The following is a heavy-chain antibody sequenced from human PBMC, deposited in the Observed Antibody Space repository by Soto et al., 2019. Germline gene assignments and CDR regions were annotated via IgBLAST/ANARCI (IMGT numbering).Heavy chain of an antibody. D-gene: IGHD3-10*01. V-gene: IGHV4-61*08. CDR3: ARDPGSGSYYGWFDP. Sequence: SETQSLTCTVSGGSIRSGGYSWSWIRQPPGKGLEWIGYIYYSGSTNYNPSLKSRVTISVDTSKNQFSLKLSSVTAADTAVYYCARDPGSGSYYGWFDPWGQGTLVTVS. CDR1: GGSIRSGGYS. CDR2: IYYSGST. J-gene: IGHJ5*02.